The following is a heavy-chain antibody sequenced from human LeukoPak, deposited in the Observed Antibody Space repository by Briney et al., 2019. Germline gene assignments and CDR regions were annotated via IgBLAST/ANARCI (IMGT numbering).Heavy chain of an antibody. J-gene: IGHJ4*02. D-gene: IGHD5-18*01. CDR1: GFTFSSYR. CDR2: INSDGSST. V-gene: IGHV3-74*01. Sequence: LGGSLRLSCAASGFTFSSYRMHWVRQAPGKGLVWVSRINSDGSSTRYADSVKCRFTISRDNAKHMMYLQMNSLRAEDTAVYYCARDLGYDSYLQLWFPIDYWGQGTLVSVSS. CDR3: ARDLGYDSYLQLWFPIDY.